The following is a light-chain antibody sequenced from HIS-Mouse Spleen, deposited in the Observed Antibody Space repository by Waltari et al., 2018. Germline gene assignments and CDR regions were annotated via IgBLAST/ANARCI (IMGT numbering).Light chain of an antibody. CDR1: ALPKKY. V-gene: IGLV3-25*03. CDR2: KDS. CDR3: QSADSSGTYV. J-gene: IGLJ2*01. Sequence: SYELTQPPSVSVSPGQTARITCPGDALPKKYAYWYQQKPGQAPVLVLYKDSERPSGIPERFSGSSSGTTVTLTISGVQAEDEADYYCQSADSSGTYVFGGGTKLTVL.